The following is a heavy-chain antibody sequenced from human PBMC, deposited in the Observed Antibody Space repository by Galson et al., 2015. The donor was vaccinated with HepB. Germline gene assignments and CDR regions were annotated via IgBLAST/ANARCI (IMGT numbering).Heavy chain of an antibody. D-gene: IGHD3-16*02. CDR3: ARDNAPLSPYVWGSYRYHPIDY. J-gene: IGHJ4*02. CDR2: INTNTGNP. V-gene: IGHV7-4-1*02. CDR1: GYTFTSYA. Sequence: SVKVSCKASGYTFTSYAINWVRQAPGQGLEWMGWINTNTGNPTYAQGFTGRFVFSLDTSVSTAYLQISSLKAEDTAVYYCARDNAPLSPYVWGSYRYHPIDYWGQGTLVTVSS.